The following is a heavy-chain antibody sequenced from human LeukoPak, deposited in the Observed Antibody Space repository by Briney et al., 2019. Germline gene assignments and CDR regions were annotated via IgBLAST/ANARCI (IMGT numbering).Heavy chain of an antibody. CDR2: IYYSGST. Sequence: PSETLSLTCAVYGGSFSGYYWSWIRQPPGKGLEWIGYIYYSGSTNYNPSLKSRVTISVDTSKNQFSLKLSSVTAADTAVYYCARGGGLGIGSSYFDYWGQGTLVTVSS. J-gene: IGHJ4*02. D-gene: IGHD7-27*01. V-gene: IGHV4-59*01. CDR1: GGSFSGYY. CDR3: ARGGGLGIGSSYFDY.